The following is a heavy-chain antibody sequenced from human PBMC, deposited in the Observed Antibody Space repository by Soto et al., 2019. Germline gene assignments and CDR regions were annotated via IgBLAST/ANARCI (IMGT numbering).Heavy chain of an antibody. V-gene: IGHV3-21*01. D-gene: IGHD4-17*01. CDR3: ARVPDYGDYGDY. CDR1: GFTLSSYS. CDR2: ISSSSSYI. J-gene: IGHJ4*02. Sequence: PGGSLRLSCAASGFTLSSYSMNWVRQAPGKGLEWVSSISSSSSYIYYADSVKGRFTISRDNAKNSLYLQMNSLRAEDTAVYYCARVPDYGDYGDYWGQGTLVTVSS.